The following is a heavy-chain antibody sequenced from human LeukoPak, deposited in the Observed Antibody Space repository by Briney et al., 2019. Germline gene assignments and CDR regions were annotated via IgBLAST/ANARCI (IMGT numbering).Heavy chain of an antibody. V-gene: IGHV4-59*08. CDR1: GGSISSYY. D-gene: IGHD6-13*01. J-gene: IGHJ5*02. Sequence: SETLSLTCTVSGGSISSYYWSWIRQPPGKGLEWIGYIYYSGSTNYNPSLKGRVTISVDTSKNQFSLKLSSVTAADTAVYYCARLYSISWYGFDPWGQGTLVTVSS. CDR3: ARLYSISWYGFDP. CDR2: IYYSGST.